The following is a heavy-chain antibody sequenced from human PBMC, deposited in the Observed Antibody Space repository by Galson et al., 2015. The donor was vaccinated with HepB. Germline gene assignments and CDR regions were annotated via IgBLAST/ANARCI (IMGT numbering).Heavy chain of an antibody. D-gene: IGHD4-23*01. CDR2: IKQDGSEK. J-gene: IGHJ6*02. CDR3: ASNSIGGLYYYYGMDV. V-gene: IGHV3-7*03. CDR1: GFTFSSYW. Sequence: SLRLSCAASGFTFSSYWMSWVRQAPGKGLEWVANIKQDGSEKYYVDSVKGRFTISRDNAKNSLYLQMNSLRAEDTAVYYCASNSIGGLYYYYGMDVWGQGTTVTVSS.